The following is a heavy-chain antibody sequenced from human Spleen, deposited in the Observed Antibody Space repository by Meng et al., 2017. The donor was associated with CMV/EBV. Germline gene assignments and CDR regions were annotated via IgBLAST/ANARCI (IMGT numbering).Heavy chain of an antibody. CDR1: GFTFSSYG. V-gene: IGHV3-30*02. CDR2: IRYDGSNK. CDR3: AKDLKDYIYYFGMDV. Sequence: GESRKISCAASGFTFSSYGMHWVRQAPGKGLEWVAFIRYDGSNKYYTDSVKGRFTISIDNSKNTLYLQMNSLGAEDTAVYYCAKDLKDYIYYFGMDVWVQGTMVTVS. D-gene: IGHD4-11*01. J-gene: IGHJ6*02.